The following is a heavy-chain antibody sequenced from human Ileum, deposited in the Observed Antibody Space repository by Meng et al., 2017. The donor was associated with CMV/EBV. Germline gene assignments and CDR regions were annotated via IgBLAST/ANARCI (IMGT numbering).Heavy chain of an antibody. CDR3: ARGGRYTYPGDY. Sequence: SETLSLTCTVSGGSISSYYWSWIRQPPGKGLEWIGYIYYSGSTNYNPSLESRVTISVDTSKNQFSLKLSSVTAADTAVYYCARGGRYTYPGDYWGQGTLVTVSS. CDR2: IYYSGST. J-gene: IGHJ4*01. V-gene: IGHV4-59*01. CDR1: GGSISSYY. D-gene: IGHD5-18*01.